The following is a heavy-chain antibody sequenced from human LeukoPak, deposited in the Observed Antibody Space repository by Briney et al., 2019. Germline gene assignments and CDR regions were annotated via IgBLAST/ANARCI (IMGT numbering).Heavy chain of an antibody. J-gene: IGHJ4*02. CDR1: GFTFASYS. CDR2: TSDRGDYT. CDR3: AKKAQYNGNYPLDY. Sequence: EGSLRLSCAASGFTFASYSMSWVRQAPGKGLEWVSGTSDRGDYTYYADSVKGRFTISRDNSKNTLYLQMNSLRAEDTALYFCAKKAQYNGNYPLDYWGQGTLVTVSS. D-gene: IGHD1-26*01. V-gene: IGHV3-23*01.